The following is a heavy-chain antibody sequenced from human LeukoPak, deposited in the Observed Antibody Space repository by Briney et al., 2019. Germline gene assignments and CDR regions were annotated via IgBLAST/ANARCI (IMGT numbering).Heavy chain of an antibody. CDR1: GGSFSGYY. J-gene: IGHJ4*02. CDR3: ARTSRIAARPSFDY. CDR2: INHSGST. Sequence: KPSETLSLTCAVYGGSFSGYYWSWIRQPPGKGLEWIGEINHSGSTNYNPSLKSRVTISVDTSKNQFSLKLSSVTAADTAVYYCARTSRIAARPSFDYWGQGTLVTVSS. D-gene: IGHD6-6*01. V-gene: IGHV4-34*01.